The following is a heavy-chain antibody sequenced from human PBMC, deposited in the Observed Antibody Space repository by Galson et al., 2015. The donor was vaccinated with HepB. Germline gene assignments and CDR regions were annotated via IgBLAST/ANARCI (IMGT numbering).Heavy chain of an antibody. D-gene: IGHD3-9*01. V-gene: IGHV3-21*06. CDR2: IGSTGTHL. J-gene: IGHJ4*02. CDR3: ARDPRLRFFDWSSDTYFDY. CDR1: GVIFENHA. Sequence: SLRLSCAVSGVIFENHAMTWARQGPGNGLEGVAYIGSTGTHLYYADSGRGPFTISRGNAKNSLFLQMDSLRREDTAMYFCARDPRLRFFDWSSDTYFDYWGQGTPVTVSS.